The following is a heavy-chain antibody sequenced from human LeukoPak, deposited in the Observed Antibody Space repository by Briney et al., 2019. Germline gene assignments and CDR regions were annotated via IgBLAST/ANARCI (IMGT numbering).Heavy chain of an antibody. CDR2: ISYDGSNK. J-gene: IGHJ4*02. D-gene: IGHD6-13*01. CDR3: AGGGSGKQQLVPFDY. V-gene: IGHV3-30-3*01. CDR1: GFTFSSYA. Sequence: GGSLRLSCAASGFTFSSYAMHWVRQAPGKGLEWVAVISYDGSNKYYADSVKGRFTISRDNSKNTLYLQMNSLRAEDTAVYYCAGGGSGKQQLVPFDYWGQGTLVTVSS.